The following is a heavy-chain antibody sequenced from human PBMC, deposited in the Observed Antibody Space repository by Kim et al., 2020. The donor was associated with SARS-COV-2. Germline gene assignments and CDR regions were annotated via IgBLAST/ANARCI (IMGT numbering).Heavy chain of an antibody. CDR2: ISGSGGST. Sequence: GGSLRLSCAASGFTFSNYAMSWVRQAPGKGLEWVSVISGSGGSTYYADSVKGRFTISRDNSKNTLYLQMNSLRAEDTAVYYCAKDATSTTMAQPNWIDPWGQGTLVTVSS. CDR1: GFTFSNYA. J-gene: IGHJ5*02. D-gene: IGHD1-7*01. CDR3: AKDATSTTMAQPNWIDP. V-gene: IGHV3-23*01.